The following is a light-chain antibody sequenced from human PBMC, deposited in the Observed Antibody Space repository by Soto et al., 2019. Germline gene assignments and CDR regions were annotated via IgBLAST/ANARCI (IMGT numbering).Light chain of an antibody. Sequence: QSALTQPASVSGSAGQSITISCSGTMRDVGAYNLVSWYQQHPGTAPKLIIYEVRNRPSGISSRFSGSRSGNTASLTISGLQPDDEANYYCSSFKGTNSFVFGTGTKLTVL. V-gene: IGLV2-14*01. CDR3: SSFKGTNSFV. CDR1: MRDVGAYNL. J-gene: IGLJ1*01. CDR2: EVR.